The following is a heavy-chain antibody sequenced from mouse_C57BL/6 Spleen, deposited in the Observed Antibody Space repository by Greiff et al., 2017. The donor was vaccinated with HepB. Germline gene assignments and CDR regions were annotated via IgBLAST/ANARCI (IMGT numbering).Heavy chain of an antibody. D-gene: IGHD2-10*01. CDR1: GFTFSDFY. CDR2: SRNKANDYTT. CDR3: AREGLLYYAMDY. Sequence: EVQGVESGGGLVQSGRSLRLSCATSGFTFSDFYMEWVRQAPGKGLEWIAASRNKANDYTTESSASVKGRFIVSRDTSQSIHYLQMNALRAEDTAIYYCAREGLLYYAMDYWGQGTSVTVSS. V-gene: IGHV7-1*01. J-gene: IGHJ4*01.